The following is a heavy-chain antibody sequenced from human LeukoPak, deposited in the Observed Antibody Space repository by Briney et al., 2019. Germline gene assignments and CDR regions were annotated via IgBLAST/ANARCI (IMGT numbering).Heavy chain of an antibody. Sequence: ASVKVSCKASGFTSASYGVTWVRQAPGQGLEWMGWISAYSGNTNYAQKFQGRVTMTTDTSTNTAYMELRSLTSDDTAVYYCASHSSGWYAYWGQGTLVTVSS. CDR3: ASHSSGWYAY. CDR2: ISAYSGNT. V-gene: IGHV1-18*01. J-gene: IGHJ4*02. CDR1: GFTSASYG. D-gene: IGHD6-19*01.